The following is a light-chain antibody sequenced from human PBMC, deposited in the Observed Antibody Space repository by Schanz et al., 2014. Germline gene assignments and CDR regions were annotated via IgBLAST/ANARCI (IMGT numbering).Light chain of an antibody. Sequence: DIVMTQSPDSLAVSLGERATINCKSSQSVLYSSNNKNYLAWYQQKPGQPPKLLIYWASARESGVPDRFSGSGSGTDFTLTISSRQAEDVAVYYCKQYYTDHPTFGQGTKVESK. J-gene: IGKJ1*01. V-gene: IGKV4-1*01. CDR3: KQYYTDHPT. CDR1: QSVLYSSNNKNY. CDR2: WAS.